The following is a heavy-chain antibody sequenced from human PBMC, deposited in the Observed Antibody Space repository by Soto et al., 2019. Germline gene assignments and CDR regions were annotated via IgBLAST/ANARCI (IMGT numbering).Heavy chain of an antibody. V-gene: IGHV4-61*01. CDR1: CGSVSSGSYY. J-gene: IGHJ6*02. CDR3: ARDFWNYYYYYGMDV. D-gene: IGHD1-1*01. Sequence: TPSLPCTVSCGSVSSGSYYWSWIRQPPGKGLEWIGYIYYSGSTNYNPSLKSRVTISVDTSKNQFSLKLSSVTAADTAVYYCARDFWNYYYYYGMDVWGQGATVTVSS. CDR2: IYYSGST.